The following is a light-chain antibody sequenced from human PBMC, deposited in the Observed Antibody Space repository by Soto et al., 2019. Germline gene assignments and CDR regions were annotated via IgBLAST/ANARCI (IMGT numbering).Light chain of an antibody. J-gene: IGLJ3*02. CDR3: SSYTNKNNLL. V-gene: IGLV2-14*01. Sequence: QSALTQPASVSGSPGQSVTISCTGTSSDVGGYDYVSWYQQHPGKAPTLIIYDVTVRPSGISLRFSGSKSDNTPSLAVSGPQPEDEADCYSSSYTNKNNLLFGGGTKLTVL. CDR2: DVT. CDR1: SSDVGGYDY.